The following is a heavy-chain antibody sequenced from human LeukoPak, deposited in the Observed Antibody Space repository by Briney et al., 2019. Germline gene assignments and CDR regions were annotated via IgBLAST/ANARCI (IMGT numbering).Heavy chain of an antibody. V-gene: IGHV4-61*05. CDR1: GGSIRSSSYY. D-gene: IGHD3-9*01. CDR2: IYYSGST. CDR3: ARAEVAYYDILTGYLRWFDP. Sequence: SETLSLTCTVSGGSIRSSSYYWGWIRQPPGKGLEWIGYIYYSGSTNYNPSLKGRVTISVDTSKNQFSLKLSSVTAADTAVYYCARAEVAYYDILTGYLRWFDPWGQGTLVTVSS. J-gene: IGHJ5*02.